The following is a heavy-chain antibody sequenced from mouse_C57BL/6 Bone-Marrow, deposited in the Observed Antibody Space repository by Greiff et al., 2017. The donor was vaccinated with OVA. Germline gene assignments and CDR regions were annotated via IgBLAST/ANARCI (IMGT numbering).Heavy chain of an antibody. CDR3: ARHKGEVLQSYGYFDV. Sequence: EVKLVESGGDLVKPGGSLKLSCAASGFTFSSYGMSWVRQTPDKRLEWVATISSGGSYTYYPDSVKWRFTISRDNAKNTLYLQMSSLKSEDTAMYYCARHKGEVLQSYGYFDVWGTGTTVTVSS. CDR1: GFTFSSYG. D-gene: IGHD2-14*01. V-gene: IGHV5-6*01. CDR2: ISSGGSYT. J-gene: IGHJ1*03.